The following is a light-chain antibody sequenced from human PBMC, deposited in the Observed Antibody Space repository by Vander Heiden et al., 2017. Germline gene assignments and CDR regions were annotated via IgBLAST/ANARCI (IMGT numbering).Light chain of an antibody. CDR2: SNN. CDR3: AAWDDSLNGWV. V-gene: IGLV1-44*01. Sequence: QSVLTQPPSASGTPGQRVTISRSGSSSNIGSNTVNWYQQLPGTAPKLLIYSNNPRPSGVPDRFSGSKSGTSASLAISGLQSEDEADYYCAAWDDSLNGWVFGGGTKLTVL. CDR1: SSNIGSNT. J-gene: IGLJ3*02.